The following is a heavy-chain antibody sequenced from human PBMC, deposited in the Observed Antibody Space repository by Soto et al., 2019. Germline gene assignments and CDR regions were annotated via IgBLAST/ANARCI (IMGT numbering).Heavy chain of an antibody. CDR2: INPSGGST. J-gene: IGHJ1*01. V-gene: IGHV1-46*01. CDR1: GYTFTSYY. CDR3: ARDLIPYDILTGYYLGGYFQL. D-gene: IGHD3-9*01. Sequence: QVQLVQSGAEVKKPGASVKVSCKASGYTFTSYYMHWVRQAPGQGLEWMGIINPSGGSTSYAQKFQGRVTMTRDTSTSTVYMELSSLRSEDTAVYYCARDLIPYDILTGYYLGGYFQLWGQGTLVTVSS.